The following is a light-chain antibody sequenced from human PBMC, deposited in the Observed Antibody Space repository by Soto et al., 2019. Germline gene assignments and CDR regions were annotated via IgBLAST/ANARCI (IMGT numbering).Light chain of an antibody. Sequence: EVVMRQSPATLSVSPEEGATLSCRASQGIGDTLAWYQHKPGQTPRLLIYDTSTRATGVPTRFSGSRSGAEFTLTINSLQSEDFAVYYCQPYDNWPLTFGGGTKVDIK. CDR2: DTS. J-gene: IGKJ4*01. CDR1: QGIGDT. V-gene: IGKV3-15*01. CDR3: QPYDNWPLT.